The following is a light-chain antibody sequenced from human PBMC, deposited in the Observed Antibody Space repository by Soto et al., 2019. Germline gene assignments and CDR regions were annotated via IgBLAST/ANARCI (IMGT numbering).Light chain of an antibody. CDR3: QKYDRAPFT. CDR1: QDIRNY. J-gene: IGKJ3*01. V-gene: IGKV1-27*01. CDR2: AAS. Sequence: DIQMTQSPSSLSVSVGXRVTITCRASQDIRNYLAWYQQKPGKVPKLLIYAASTLQSGVPSRFSGSGSGTDFTLTINSLQPEDIATYYCQKYDRAPFTCGPGTKVDIK.